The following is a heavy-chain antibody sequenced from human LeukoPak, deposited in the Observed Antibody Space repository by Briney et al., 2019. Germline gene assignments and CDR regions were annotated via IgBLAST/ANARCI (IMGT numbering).Heavy chain of an antibody. J-gene: IGHJ5*02. D-gene: IGHD5-18*01. CDR1: GFTFSNFN. V-gene: IGHV3-21*01. Sequence: GGSLRLSCAASGFTFSNFNMNWVRQAPGKGLEWVSFISSSSNYIYYADSVKGRFTVSGDNAKISLYLQMNSLRAEDTAVYYCARVQDGYSIAWGQETLVTVSS. CDR3: ARVQDGYSIA. CDR2: ISSSSNYI.